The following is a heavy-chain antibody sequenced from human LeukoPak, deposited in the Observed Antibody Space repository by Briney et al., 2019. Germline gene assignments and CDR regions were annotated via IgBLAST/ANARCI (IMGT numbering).Heavy chain of an antibody. CDR2: IGGSGGST. V-gene: IGHV3-23*01. J-gene: IGHJ4*02. CDR3: AKDLENSSSWFGGYFDY. Sequence: GGSLRLSCAASGFTFSSYAMSWVRQAPGKGLEWVSAIGGSGGSTYYADSVKGRFTISRDNSKNTLYLQMNSLRAEDTAVYYCAKDLENSSSWFGGYFDYWGQGTLVTVSS. CDR1: GFTFSSYA. D-gene: IGHD6-13*01.